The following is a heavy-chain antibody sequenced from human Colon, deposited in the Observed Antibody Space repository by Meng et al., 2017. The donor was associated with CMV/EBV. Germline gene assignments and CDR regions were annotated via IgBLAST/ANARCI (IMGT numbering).Heavy chain of an antibody. J-gene: IGHJ6*02. D-gene: IGHD3-10*01. CDR3: ARPRIRINPLKGNEADFHGDLDV. CDR1: GVSISRYY. CDR2: IYQSGTT. V-gene: IGHV4-59*12. Sequence: SETLSLTCSVSGVSISRYYWSWIRQAPGKGLEWVGHIYQSGTTKYNPSLKSRVTISADTSKNQFSLKLRSVTAADTAVYYCARPRIRINPLKGNEADFHGDLDVWGQGTTVTVSS.